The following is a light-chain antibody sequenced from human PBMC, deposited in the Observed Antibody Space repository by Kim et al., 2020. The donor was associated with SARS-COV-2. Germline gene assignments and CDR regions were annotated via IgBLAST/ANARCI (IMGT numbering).Light chain of an antibody. CDR1: QSVSSN. Sequence: SPGEIATLSGRASQSVSSNLAWYQQKPGQAPRLLIYGASTRATGIPARFSGSESGTEFTLTISSLQSEDFAVYYCQQYNNWPPWTFGQGTKVDIK. CDR3: QQYNNWPPWT. V-gene: IGKV3-15*01. J-gene: IGKJ1*01. CDR2: GAS.